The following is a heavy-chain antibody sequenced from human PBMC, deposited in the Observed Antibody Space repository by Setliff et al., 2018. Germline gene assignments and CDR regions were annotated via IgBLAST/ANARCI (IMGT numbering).Heavy chain of an antibody. V-gene: IGHV3-73*01. D-gene: IGHD6-13*01. CDR1: GFTFSGSA. CDR3: AAAPAGSDVFDM. CDR2: IRSKSDSYAT. Sequence: GGSLRLSCAASGFTFSGSAMYWVRQASGKGLEWVGRIRSKSDSYATIYAASVRGRFTISRDDSKDTAYLQMNSLKTEDTAVYYCAAAPAGSDVFDMWGQGTMVTVSS. J-gene: IGHJ3*02.